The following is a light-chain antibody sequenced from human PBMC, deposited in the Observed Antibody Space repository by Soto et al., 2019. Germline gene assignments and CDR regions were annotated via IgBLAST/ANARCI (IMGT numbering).Light chain of an antibody. Sequence: EIALTQSPGTLSLSPGERATLSSRASQSVPGGSLGWYQQIPGQAPRLLISGASTRAAGISDRFRGSGSGTEFTLTISSLRSEDSAIYYCQQYFEWPPMTFGQGTKVEI. CDR2: GAS. V-gene: IGKV3-15*01. CDR1: QSVPGGS. J-gene: IGKJ1*01. CDR3: QQYFEWPPMT.